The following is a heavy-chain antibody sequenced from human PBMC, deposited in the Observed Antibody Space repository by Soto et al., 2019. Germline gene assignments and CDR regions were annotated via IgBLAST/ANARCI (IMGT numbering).Heavy chain of an antibody. CDR3: AATRLGY. Sequence: EVQLVESGGGLVQPGGSLRRSCAASGFTVSSNYMSWVRQAPGKGLEWVSVIYIDGSTYYADSVKGRFTISRHNSKNTLHLQMTSLRTEDTAAYYCAATRLGYWCQGTLVTGSS. D-gene: IGHD5-12*01. V-gene: IGHV3-53*04. CDR1: GFTVSSNY. J-gene: IGHJ4*02. CDR2: IYIDGST.